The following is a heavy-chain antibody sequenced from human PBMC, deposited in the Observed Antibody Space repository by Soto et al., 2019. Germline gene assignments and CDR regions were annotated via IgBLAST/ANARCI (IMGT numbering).Heavy chain of an antibody. CDR2: INHSGST. V-gene: IGHV4-34*01. Sequence: QVQLQQWGAGLLKPSETLSLTCAVYGGSFSGYYWSWIRQPPGKGLEWIGEINHSGSTNYNPSLKCRVTISVDTSENQFSLKLSSVTAADTAVYYCARGGLYDFWSGYSMDVWDKGTTVTVSS. CDR3: ARGGLYDFWSGYSMDV. D-gene: IGHD3-3*01. CDR1: GGSFSGYY. J-gene: IGHJ6*03.